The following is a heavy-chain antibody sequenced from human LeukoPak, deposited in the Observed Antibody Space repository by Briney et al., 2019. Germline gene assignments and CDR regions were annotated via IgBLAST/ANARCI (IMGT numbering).Heavy chain of an antibody. D-gene: IGHD4-17*01. Sequence: QAGGSLRLSCAASGFTFTTYWMNWVRQAPGKGLEWVSYISSSSSTIYYADSVKGRFTISRDNAKNSLYLQMNSLRAEDTAVYYCARILGYDYGDYVFDYWGQGTLVTVSS. J-gene: IGHJ4*02. CDR1: GFTFTTYW. V-gene: IGHV3-48*01. CDR2: ISSSSSTI. CDR3: ARILGYDYGDYVFDY.